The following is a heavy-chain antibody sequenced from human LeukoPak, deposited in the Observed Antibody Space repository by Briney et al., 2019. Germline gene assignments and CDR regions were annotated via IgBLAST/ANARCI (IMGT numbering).Heavy chain of an antibody. CDR1: GFTSSNAW. Sequence: GGSLRLSCAASGFTSSNAWMSGVRQAPGKGLEWVGRIKSKTDDGTIDYAAPVKGRFTISRDDSKNTLYLQMNSLKTEDTAVYYCTTYLRATDFDYWGQGTLVTVSS. CDR3: TTYLRATDFDY. CDR2: IKSKTDDGTI. V-gene: IGHV3-15*01. J-gene: IGHJ4*02. D-gene: IGHD5-12*01.